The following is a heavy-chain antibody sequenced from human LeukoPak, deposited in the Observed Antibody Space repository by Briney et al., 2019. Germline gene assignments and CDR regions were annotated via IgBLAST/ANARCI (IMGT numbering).Heavy chain of an antibody. CDR3: ARAGYSYGYVDY. CDR2: IYYSGST. Sequence: SETLSLTCTVSGGTVSSYYWSWIWQPPGQGLEWIGSIYYSGSTWSSLKSRVTISIDTSKNKFSLKLSSVTAADTAVYYCARAGYSYGYVDYWGQGTLVTVSS. J-gene: IGHJ4*02. CDR1: GGTVSSYY. V-gene: IGHV4-59*02. D-gene: IGHD5-18*01.